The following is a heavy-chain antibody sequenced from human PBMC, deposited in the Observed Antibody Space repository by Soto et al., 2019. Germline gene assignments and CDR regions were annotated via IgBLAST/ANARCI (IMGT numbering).Heavy chain of an antibody. CDR3: ARDMNY. V-gene: IGHV3-48*02. D-gene: IGHD3-16*01. CDR2: ISATGSTI. CDR1: GFTLSTYS. J-gene: IGHJ4*02. Sequence: EVQLVESGGGLVQPGGSLRLSCAASGFTLSTYSINWVRQAPGKGLEWVSYISATGSTIRYADSVKGRFTISRDNANNSLYLQMDSLGDEATAVYYCARDMNYWGQGPLVTVSS.